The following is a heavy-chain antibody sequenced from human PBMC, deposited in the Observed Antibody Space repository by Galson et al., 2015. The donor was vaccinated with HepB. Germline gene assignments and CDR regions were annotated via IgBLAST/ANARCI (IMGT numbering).Heavy chain of an antibody. CDR3: ASRYDSGPFVY. J-gene: IGHJ4*02. V-gene: IGHV1-69*06. D-gene: IGHD3-22*01. Sequence: SVKVSCKASGGTFSSYAISWVRQAPGQGLEWMGGIIPIFGTANYAQKFQGRVTITADKSTSTAYMELSSLRSEDTAVYYRASRYDSGPFVYWGQGTLVTVSS. CDR1: GGTFSSYA. CDR2: IIPIFGTA.